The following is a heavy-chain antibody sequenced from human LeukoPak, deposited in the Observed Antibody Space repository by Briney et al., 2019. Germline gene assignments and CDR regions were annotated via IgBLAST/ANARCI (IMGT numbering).Heavy chain of an antibody. CDR3: ARGRARDGSYPWFDS. V-gene: IGHV4-59*01. CDR2: IYYGGST. J-gene: IGHJ5*01. D-gene: IGHD3-16*02. Sequence: SQTLSLTCSVSGDSIGRYYWTWIRQSPRKGLEWIGYIYYGGSTNYSTSLKRRVSISVDTSNNQFSLQLRSVSAADTAIYYCARGRARDGSYPWFDSWGQGTLVTVSS. CDR1: GDSIGRYY.